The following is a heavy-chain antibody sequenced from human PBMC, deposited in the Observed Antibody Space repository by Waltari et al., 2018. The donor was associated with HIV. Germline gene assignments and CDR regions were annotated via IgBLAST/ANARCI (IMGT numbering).Heavy chain of an antibody. Sequence: QLQLQQSGPGLVKPSETLSLTCTVPGGSVINSDYYWDFIRQSPGKGLEWIGNIYYTGTTFYIPALKSRVTMSADLSRNQFSLMLNSVTAADTAIYYCARRPRMAAFYLYYGMDVWGQGTTVTVSS. V-gene: IGHV4-39*01. CDR1: GGSVINSDYY. CDR2: IYYTGTT. D-gene: IGHD2-8*01. J-gene: IGHJ6*02. CDR3: ARRPRMAAFYLYYGMDV.